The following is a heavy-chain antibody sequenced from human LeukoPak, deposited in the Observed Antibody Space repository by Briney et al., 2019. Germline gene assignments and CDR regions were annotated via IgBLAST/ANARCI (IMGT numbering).Heavy chain of an antibody. J-gene: IGHJ4*02. Sequence: PSETLSLTCTVSGGSIISYYWSWIPQPPGMRLEWIGYISSAGSTIYNSSLKSRVTISVDTPNNRFSLNLHSVTVADTAVYYCVRHVGGTTYDHWGQGILVTVSS. V-gene: IGHV4-59*08. CDR3: VRHVGGTTYDH. CDR2: ISSAGST. D-gene: IGHD3-10*01. CDR1: GGSIISYY.